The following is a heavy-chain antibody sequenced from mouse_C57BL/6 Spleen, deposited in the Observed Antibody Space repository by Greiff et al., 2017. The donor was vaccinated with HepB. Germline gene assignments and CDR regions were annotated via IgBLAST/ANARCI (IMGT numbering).Heavy chain of an antibody. Sequence: EVMLVESGGDLVKPGGSLKLSCAASGFTFSSYGMSWVRQTPDKRLEWVATISSGGSYTYYPDSVKGRFTISRDNAKNTLYLQMSSLKSEDTAMYYCARAYYRKGYAMDYWGQGTSVTVSS. J-gene: IGHJ4*01. V-gene: IGHV5-6*02. D-gene: IGHD2-14*01. CDR2: ISSGGSYT. CDR1: GFTFSSYG. CDR3: ARAYYRKGYAMDY.